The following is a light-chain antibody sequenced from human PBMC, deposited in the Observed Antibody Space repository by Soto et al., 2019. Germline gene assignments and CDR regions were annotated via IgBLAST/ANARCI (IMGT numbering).Light chain of an antibody. V-gene: IGLV1-40*01. CDR2: DNN. Sequence: QSVLTQPPSVSGAPGQRVTISCTGSSSNIGADYAVHWYQQLPGTAPKLLIFDNNKRPSGVPDRFSGSKSDSSASLAITWLQPEDEADYYCQSYDNSLSGSEVFGGGTKVTVL. J-gene: IGLJ2*01. CDR3: QSYDNSLSGSEV. CDR1: SSNIGADYA.